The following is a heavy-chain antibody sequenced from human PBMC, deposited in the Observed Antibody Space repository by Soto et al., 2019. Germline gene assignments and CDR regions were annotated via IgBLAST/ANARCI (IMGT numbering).Heavy chain of an antibody. CDR3: ARAHYGDYGYGMDV. CDR1: GGSISSGGYS. Sequence: SETLSLTCAVSGGSISSGGYSWSWIRQPPGKGLEWIGYIYHSGSTYYNPSLKSRVTISVDRSKNQFSLKLSSVTAADTAVYYCARAHYGDYGYGMDVWGQGTTVTVCS. CDR2: IYHSGST. D-gene: IGHD4-17*01. J-gene: IGHJ6*02. V-gene: IGHV4-30-2*01.